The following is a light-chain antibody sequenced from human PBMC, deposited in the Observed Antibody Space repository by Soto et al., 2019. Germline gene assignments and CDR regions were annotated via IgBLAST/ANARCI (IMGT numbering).Light chain of an antibody. V-gene: IGKV1-39*01. J-gene: IGKJ1*01. CDR2: AAS. Sequence: DIQMTQSPSSLSASVGDRVTITCRASQSISSYLNWYQQKPGKAPKLLIYAASSLQSGVPSRFSGSGSGTDFTITISSLQPEDFATYDCQQSYSTLWTFGQGTKVEIK. CDR1: QSISSY. CDR3: QQSYSTLWT.